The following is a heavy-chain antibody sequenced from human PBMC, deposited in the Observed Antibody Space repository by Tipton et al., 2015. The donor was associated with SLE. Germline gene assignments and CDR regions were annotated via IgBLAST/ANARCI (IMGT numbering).Heavy chain of an antibody. Sequence: TLSLTCTVSGGSISSGDFYWSWIRQHPGKGLEWIAYIYYSGSTYYNPSLKSRVTISVDTSKNQFSLKLSSVTAADTAVYYCARDWAIYGGNSLYFDLWGRGTLVTVSS. J-gene: IGHJ2*01. V-gene: IGHV4-30-4*08. CDR1: GGSISSGDFY. CDR2: IYYSGST. CDR3: ARDWAIYGGNSLYFDL. D-gene: IGHD4-23*01.